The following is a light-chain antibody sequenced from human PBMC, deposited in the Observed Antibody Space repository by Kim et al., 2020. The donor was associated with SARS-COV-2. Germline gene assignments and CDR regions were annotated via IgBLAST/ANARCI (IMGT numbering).Light chain of an antibody. CDR1: SSNIGNNY. Sequence: QSVLTQPPSVSAAPGQKVTISCSGSSSNIGNNYVSWYQQFPGTAPKLLIYDNNKRPSGIPDRFSGSKSGTSATLGITGLQTGDEAHYYCGTWDSSLSAAVFGGGTQLTVL. CDR2: DNN. V-gene: IGLV1-51*01. CDR3: GTWDSSLSAAV. J-gene: IGLJ3*02.